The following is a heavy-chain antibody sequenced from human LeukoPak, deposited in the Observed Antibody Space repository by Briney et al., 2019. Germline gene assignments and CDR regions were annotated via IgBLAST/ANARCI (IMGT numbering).Heavy chain of an antibody. CDR2: ISPGDSDT. CDR3: ARHGTSSSNWYFDY. CDR1: GSSFSSYW. D-gene: IGHD6-13*01. V-gene: IGHV5-51*01. J-gene: IGHJ4*02. Sequence: GESLQISCQGSGSSFSSYWIGWVRQVPGKGLEWMGIISPGDSDTRYSPSFQGQVTVSADKSISTAYLQWSSLKASDTAMYYCARHGTSSSNWYFDYWGQGTLVTVSS.